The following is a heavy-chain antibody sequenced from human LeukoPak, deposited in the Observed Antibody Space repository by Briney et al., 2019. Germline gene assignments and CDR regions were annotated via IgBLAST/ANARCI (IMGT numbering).Heavy chain of an antibody. CDR1: GASISGYY. Sequence: PSETLSLTCTVSGASISGYYWSWIRQPPGKGLEWIGEINHSGSTNYNPSLKSRVTISVDTSKNQFSLKLSSVTAADTAVYYCATRLRPRGPPTPSVYSSSWYSRWGQGTLVTVSS. J-gene: IGHJ4*02. V-gene: IGHV4-34*01. CDR2: INHSGST. CDR3: ATRLRPRGPPTPSVYSSSWYSR. D-gene: IGHD6-13*01.